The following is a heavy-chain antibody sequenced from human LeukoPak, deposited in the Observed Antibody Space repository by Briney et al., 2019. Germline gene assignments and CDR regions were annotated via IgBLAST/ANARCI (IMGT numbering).Heavy chain of an antibody. CDR2: ISGDGGST. Sequence: GSLRLSCAASGFTFDDYAMHRVRQAAGKGLEWVSLISGDGGSTYYADSVKGRFTISRDNSKNSLYLQMNSLRTEDTALYYCAKDSSGYYTRWYYYYYMDVWGKGTTVTVSS. J-gene: IGHJ6*03. CDR1: GFTFDDYA. CDR3: AKDSSGYYTRWYYYYYMDV. V-gene: IGHV3-43*02. D-gene: IGHD3-22*01.